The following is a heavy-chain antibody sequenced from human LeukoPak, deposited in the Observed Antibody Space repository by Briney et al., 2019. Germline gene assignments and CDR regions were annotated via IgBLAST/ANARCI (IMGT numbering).Heavy chain of an antibody. Sequence: ASVKVSCKASGYPSKSYGITWVRQAPGQGLEWMGWISAYNGNTNYAQNLQGRVTMTTDTSTSTAYMELRSLRSDDTAVYYRARPYYYDGYFDYWGQGTLVTVSS. D-gene: IGHD3-22*01. CDR2: ISAYNGNT. V-gene: IGHV1-18*01. CDR3: ARPYYYDGYFDY. CDR1: GYPSKSYG. J-gene: IGHJ4*02.